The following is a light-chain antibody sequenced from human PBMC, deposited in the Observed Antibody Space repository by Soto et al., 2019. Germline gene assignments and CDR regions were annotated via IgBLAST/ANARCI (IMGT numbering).Light chain of an antibody. CDR2: DVS. CDR3: SSYTSSTTVV. V-gene: IGLV2-14*01. Sequence: QSVLTQPASVSGSPGQSITISCTGTSSDVGGYNYVSWYQQHPGKAPKLMIYDVSNRPSGVSNRFSGSKSGNTASLTISVLKAEDEADYYCSSYTSSTTVVFGGWTQLTVL. J-gene: IGLJ2*01. CDR1: SSDVGGYNY.